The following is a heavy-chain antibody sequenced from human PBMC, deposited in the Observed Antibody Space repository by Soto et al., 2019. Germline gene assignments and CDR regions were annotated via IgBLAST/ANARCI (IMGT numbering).Heavy chain of an antibody. V-gene: IGHV1-46*01. CDR1: GYKFTTYF. CDR2: IHPSGDT. Sequence: GSSVKVSCKASGYKFTTYFIHWVRQAPGQGLEWMGMIHPSGDTGYAQKFRGRVTMTIDTSTTTAYMELRNLTSEDTAVYFSVRGYCSSAPRSELLSFWAQGTFVPVSA. D-gene: IGHD2-15*01. CDR3: VRGYCSSAPRSELLSF. J-gene: IGHJ1*01.